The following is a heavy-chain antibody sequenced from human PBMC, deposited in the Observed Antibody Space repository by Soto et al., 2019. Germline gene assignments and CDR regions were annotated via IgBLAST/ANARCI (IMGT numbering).Heavy chain of an antibody. CDR3: ARQTDLKQWLVLWGYYFDY. D-gene: IGHD6-19*01. J-gene: IGHJ4*02. CDR2: IYYSGST. V-gene: IGHV4-39*01. Sequence: PSETLSLTCTVSGGSISSSSYYWGWIRQPPGKGLEWIGSIYYSGSTYYNPSLKSRVTISVDTSKNQFSLKLSSVTAADTAVYYCARQTDLKQWLVLWGYYFDYWGQGTLVTVSS. CDR1: GGSISSSSYY.